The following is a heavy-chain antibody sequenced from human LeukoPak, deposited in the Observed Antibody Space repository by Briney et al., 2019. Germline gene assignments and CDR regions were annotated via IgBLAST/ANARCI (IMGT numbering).Heavy chain of an antibody. CDR3: ARLGLDYGDYGTRAEYFQH. J-gene: IGHJ1*01. V-gene: IGHV5-51*01. CDR2: IYPGDSDP. Sequence: KSGESLKISCKGSGYSFNVYWIVWVRQMPGKGLEWMGIIYPGDSDPTYSPSFRGQVTFSADKSINTAYLQWSSLKASDTAMYYCARLGLDYGDYGTRAEYFQHWGQGTLVTVSS. CDR1: GYSFNVYW. D-gene: IGHD4-17*01.